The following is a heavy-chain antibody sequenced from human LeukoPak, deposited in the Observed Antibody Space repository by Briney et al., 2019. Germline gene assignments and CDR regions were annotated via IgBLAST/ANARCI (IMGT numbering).Heavy chain of an antibody. V-gene: IGHV4-39*07. D-gene: IGHD3-16*02. CDR2: IYYSGST. J-gene: IGHJ4*02. CDR3: ARSNYDYVWGSYRYPFDY. Sequence: SETLSLTCTVSGGSISSSSYYWGWIRQPPGKGLEWIGSIYYSGSTNYNPSLKSRVTISVDTSKNQFSLKLSSVTAADTAVYYCARSNYDYVWGSYRYPFDYWGQGTLVTVSS. CDR1: GGSISSSSYY.